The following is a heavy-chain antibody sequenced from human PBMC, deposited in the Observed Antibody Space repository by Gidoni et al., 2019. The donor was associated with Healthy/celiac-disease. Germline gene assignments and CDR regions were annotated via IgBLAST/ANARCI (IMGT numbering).Heavy chain of an antibody. J-gene: IGHJ6*02. CDR1: GFTFSSYS. D-gene: IGHD2-2*01. CDR3: ARVGYCSSTSCYHYYYYGMDV. V-gene: IGHV3-48*02. Sequence: EVQLVESGGGLVQPGGSLRLSCAASGFTFSSYSMNWVRQAPGKGLEWVSYISSSSSTIYYADSVKGRFTISRDNAKNSLYLQMNSLRDEDTAVYYCARVGYCSSTSCYHYYYYGMDVWGQGTTVTVSS. CDR2: ISSSSSTI.